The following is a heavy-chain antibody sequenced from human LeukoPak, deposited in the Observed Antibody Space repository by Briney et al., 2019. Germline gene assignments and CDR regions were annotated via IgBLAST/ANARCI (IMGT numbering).Heavy chain of an antibody. J-gene: IGHJ6*03. CDR1: GYTLTELS. D-gene: IGHD2-15*01. Sequence: GASVKVSCKVSGYTLTELSMHWVRQAPGKGLERMGGFDPEDGETIYAQKFQGRVTMTEDTSTDTAYMELSSLRSEDTAVYYCATSHCSGGSCYSSYYYYMDVWGKGTTVTVSS. CDR3: ATSHCSGGSCYSSYYYYMDV. V-gene: IGHV1-24*01. CDR2: FDPEDGET.